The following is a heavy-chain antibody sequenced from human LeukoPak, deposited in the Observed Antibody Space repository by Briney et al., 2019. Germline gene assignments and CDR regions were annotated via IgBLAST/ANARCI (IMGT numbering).Heavy chain of an antibody. CDR3: ARGVYSGYEYDTYHRGLDV. Sequence: SVKVCCKASGDSLSNYVIIWVRQAPGQGLEWKGRSIPILETANYAEKFQGSVTITADKATSTGYMEVSSLRTEDMAVYYCARGVYSGYEYDTYHRGLDVWGQGTTVTVSS. CDR1: GDSLSNYV. J-gene: IGHJ6*02. CDR2: SIPILETA. V-gene: IGHV1-69*04. D-gene: IGHD5-12*01.